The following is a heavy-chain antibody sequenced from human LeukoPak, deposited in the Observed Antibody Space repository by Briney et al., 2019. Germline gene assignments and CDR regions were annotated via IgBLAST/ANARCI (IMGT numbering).Heavy chain of an antibody. CDR3: AKDTVKVSTIRRVPHYMDV. Sequence: GGSLRLSCEASGFSFSSYWMHWVRQAPGKGLLWVSRINNDGSETIYADSVKGRFTISRDNSKNTLYLQMNSLRTEDTAVYYCAKDTVKVSTIRRVPHYMDVWGKGTTVTISS. J-gene: IGHJ6*03. CDR2: INNDGSET. CDR1: GFSFSSYW. D-gene: IGHD5/OR15-5a*01. V-gene: IGHV3-74*01.